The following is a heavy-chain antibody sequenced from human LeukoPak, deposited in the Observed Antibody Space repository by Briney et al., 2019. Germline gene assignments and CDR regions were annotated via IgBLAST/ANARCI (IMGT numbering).Heavy chain of an antibody. D-gene: IGHD3-22*01. V-gene: IGHV3-30*02. CDR2: IRYDGSNK. J-gene: IGHJ6*04. CDR1: GFTFSSYG. Sequence: GGSLRLSCAASGFTFSSYGMHWVRQAPGKGLEWVAFIRYDGSNKYYADSVKGRFTISRDNSKNTLYLQMNSLRAEDTAVYYCAKDSPKPNYYDSSPQMDVWGKGTTVTVSS. CDR3: AKDSPKPNYYDSSPQMDV.